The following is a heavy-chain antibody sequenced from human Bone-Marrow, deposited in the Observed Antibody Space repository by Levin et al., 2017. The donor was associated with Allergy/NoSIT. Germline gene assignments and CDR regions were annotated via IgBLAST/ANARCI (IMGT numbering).Heavy chain of an antibody. V-gene: IGHV3-74*01. J-gene: IGHJ6*02. CDR2: IKGDGTTT. CDR1: GFTFSTNW. Sequence: GGSLRLSCAASGFTFSTNWMHWVRQAPGKGLVWVSRIKGDGTTTIYADSAKGRFTISRDNAKNTLYLQMNSLRAEDTAVYYCARGIHYGLDVWGQGTTVTVSS. CDR3: ARGIHYGLDV.